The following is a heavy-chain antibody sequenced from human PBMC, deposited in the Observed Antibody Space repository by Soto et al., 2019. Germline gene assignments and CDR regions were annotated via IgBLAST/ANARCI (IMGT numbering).Heavy chain of an antibody. CDR2: ISGSGGST. Sequence: GGSLRLSCAASGFTFSSCAMSWVRQAPGKGLEWVSAISGSGGSTYYADSVKGRFTISRDNSKNTLYLQMNSLRAEDTAVYYCAKDTGYDFWSGYLGYFDYWGQGTLVTVSS. D-gene: IGHD3-3*01. V-gene: IGHV3-23*01. J-gene: IGHJ4*02. CDR3: AKDTGYDFWSGYLGYFDY. CDR1: GFTFSSCA.